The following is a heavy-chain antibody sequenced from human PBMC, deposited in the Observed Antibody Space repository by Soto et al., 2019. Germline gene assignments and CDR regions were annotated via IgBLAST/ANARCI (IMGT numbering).Heavy chain of an antibody. D-gene: IGHD3-9*01. CDR1: GGSFSGYY. J-gene: IGHJ5*02. Sequence: SETLSLTCAVYGGSFSGYYGSWIRQPPGKGLEGIGEINHSGSTNYNPSLKSRVTISVDTSKNQFSLKLSSVTAADTAVYYCARLPNYDILTGYSPGSNWFDPWGQGTLVTVSS. V-gene: IGHV4-34*01. CDR3: ARLPNYDILTGYSPGSNWFDP. CDR2: INHSGST.